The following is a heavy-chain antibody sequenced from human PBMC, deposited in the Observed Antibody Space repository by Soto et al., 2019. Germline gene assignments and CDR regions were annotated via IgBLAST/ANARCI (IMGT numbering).Heavy chain of an antibody. CDR1: GYTFTSYG. D-gene: IGHD2-15*01. Sequence: GASVKVSCKASGYTFTSYGISWVRQAPGQGLEWMGWISAYNGNTNYAQKLQGRVTMTTDTSTSTAYMELRSLRSDDTAVYYCAREISPVDIIVVVVAATSWFDPWGEGTLVTVSS. CDR3: AREISPVDIIVVVVAATSWFDP. J-gene: IGHJ5*02. V-gene: IGHV1-18*01. CDR2: ISAYNGNT.